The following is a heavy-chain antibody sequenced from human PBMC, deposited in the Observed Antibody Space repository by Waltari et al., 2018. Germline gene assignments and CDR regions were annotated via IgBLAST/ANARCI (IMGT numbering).Heavy chain of an antibody. D-gene: IGHD2-21*02. CDR1: GYTFTGYY. Sequence: QVQLVQSGAEVKKPGASVKVSCKASGYTFTGYYMHWVRQAPGQGLEWMGWINPNSGGTNHRKKFRSRVTMTRDTSISTAYMELSRLRSDDTAVYYCARDFENCGGDCLPYDYYYGMDVWGQGTTVTVSS. J-gene: IGHJ6*02. CDR3: ARDFENCGGDCLPYDYYYGMDV. V-gene: IGHV1-2*02. CDR2: INPNSGGT.